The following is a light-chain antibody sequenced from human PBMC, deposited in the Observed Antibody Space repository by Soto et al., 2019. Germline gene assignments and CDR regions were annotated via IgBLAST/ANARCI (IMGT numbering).Light chain of an antibody. J-gene: IGLJ2*01. Sequence: QSALPQPASVSGSPGQSITISCTGTSSDVGAYNYISWYQQHPGKAPKLIIYDVSSRPSGVSNRFSGSKSGNTASLTISGLQAEDEADYYCSSYAGSYTFEVGGGTKLTVL. CDR3: SSYAGSYTFE. CDR2: DVS. V-gene: IGLV2-14*01. CDR1: SSDVGAYNY.